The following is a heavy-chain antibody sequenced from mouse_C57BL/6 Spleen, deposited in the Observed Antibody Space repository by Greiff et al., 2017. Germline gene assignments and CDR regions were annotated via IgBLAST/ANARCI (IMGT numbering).Heavy chain of an antibody. V-gene: IGHV3-1*01. D-gene: IGHD2-4*01. CDR3: ARAGYDYDEDWFAY. Sequence: VQLQQSGPGMVKPSQSLSLTCTVTGYSITSGYDWHWIRHFPGNKLEWMGYISYSCSTNYNPSLKSRISITHDTSKNHFFLKLNSVTTEDTATYYCARAGYDYDEDWFAYWGQGTLVTVSA. CDR1: GYSITSGYD. CDR2: ISYSCST. J-gene: IGHJ3*01.